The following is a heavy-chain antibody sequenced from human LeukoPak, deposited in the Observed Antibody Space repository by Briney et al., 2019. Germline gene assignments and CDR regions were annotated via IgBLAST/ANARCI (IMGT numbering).Heavy chain of an antibody. CDR3: ATDGGNGLDH. Sequence: SETLSLTCTVSGGSISSYHWSWIRQPAGKGLEWIGRMYTSGSTKYNPSLKSRVTMSVDTSKNQFSLKVSSVTAADTAVYYCATDGGNGLDHWGQGTLVTVSS. D-gene: IGHD2-15*01. V-gene: IGHV4-4*07. J-gene: IGHJ5*02. CDR2: MYTSGST. CDR1: GGSISSYH.